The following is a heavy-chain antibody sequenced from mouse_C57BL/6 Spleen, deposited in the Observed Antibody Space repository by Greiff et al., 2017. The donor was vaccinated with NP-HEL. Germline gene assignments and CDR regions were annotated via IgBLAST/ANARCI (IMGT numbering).Heavy chain of an antibody. CDR1: GYTFTSYW. CDR2: IDPSDSET. CDR3: ARSGDYDEGGIDY. D-gene: IGHD2-4*01. V-gene: IGHV1-52*01. Sequence: QVQLQQPGAELVRPVSSVKLSCKASGYTFTSYWMHWVKQRPIQGLEWIGNIDPSDSETHYNQKFKDKATLTVDKSSSTAYMQLSSLTSEDSAVYYCARSGDYDEGGIDYWGQGTTLTVSS. J-gene: IGHJ2*01.